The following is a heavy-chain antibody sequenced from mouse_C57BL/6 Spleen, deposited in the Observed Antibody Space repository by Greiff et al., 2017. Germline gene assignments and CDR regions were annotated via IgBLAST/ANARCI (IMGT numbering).Heavy chain of an antibody. Sequence: VQLQQSGAALVRPGASVKLSCTASGFNIKDDYMHWVKQRPEPGLAWIGWIDPENGDTEYASKFQGKATITADTSSNTAYLQLSSLTSEDTAVYYCTRGSSGSMDYWGQGTSVTCSS. V-gene: IGHV14-4*01. CDR1: GFNIKDDY. CDR2: IDPENGDT. CDR3: TRGSSGSMDY. J-gene: IGHJ4*01. D-gene: IGHD3-2*02.